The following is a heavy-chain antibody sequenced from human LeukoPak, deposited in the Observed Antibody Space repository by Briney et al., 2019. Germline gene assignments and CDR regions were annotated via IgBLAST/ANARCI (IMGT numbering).Heavy chain of an antibody. V-gene: IGHV3-15*01. CDR1: GFTFSNAW. J-gene: IGHJ4*02. Sequence: PGGSLRLSCAASGFTFSNAWISWVRQAPGKGLEWVGRIKSKTDGGTTDYAAPVKGRFTISGDDSKNTLYLQMNSLKTEDTAVYYCTTGAGYYDILTGYYMDYWGQGTLVTVSS. CDR2: IKSKTDGGTT. CDR3: TTGAGYYDILTGYYMDY. D-gene: IGHD3-9*01.